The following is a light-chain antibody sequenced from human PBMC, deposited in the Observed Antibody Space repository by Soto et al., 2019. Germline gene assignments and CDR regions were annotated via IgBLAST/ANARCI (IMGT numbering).Light chain of an antibody. CDR2: DAS. CDR3: LQYSTYPWT. J-gene: IGKJ1*01. Sequence: DIQMTQSPSTLSASVGDRVTITCRASQSISSWLAWYQQKPGKAPTVLIFDASSLESGVPSRFSGSGSATEFTLTISSLQPDDFATYYCLQYSTYPWTFGQGTKVEIK. V-gene: IGKV1-5*01. CDR1: QSISSW.